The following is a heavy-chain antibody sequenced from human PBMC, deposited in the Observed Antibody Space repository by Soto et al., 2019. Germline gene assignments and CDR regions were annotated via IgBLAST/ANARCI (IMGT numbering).Heavy chain of an antibody. J-gene: IGHJ6*03. Sequence: LSLTCAASGFTFSSYSMNWVRQAPGKGLEWVSYISSSSTIYYADSVKGRFTISRDNAKNSLYLQMNSLRAEDTAVYYCARDEVGITGTQYYMDVWGKGTTVTVSS. CDR2: ISSSSTI. D-gene: IGHD1-20*01. CDR3: ARDEVGITGTQYYMDV. V-gene: IGHV3-48*01. CDR1: GFTFSSYS.